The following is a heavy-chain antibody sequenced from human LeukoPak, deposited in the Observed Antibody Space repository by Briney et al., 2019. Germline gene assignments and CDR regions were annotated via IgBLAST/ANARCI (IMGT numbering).Heavy chain of an antibody. CDR2: IFYSGST. J-gene: IGHJ3*02. D-gene: IGHD3-22*01. V-gene: IGHV4-39*07. Sequence: PSETLSLTCTVSSGSISASNYYWGWVRQPPGKALEWIGNIFYSGSTYYSPSLKSRVTISLETSRNQFSLKLSSVTAADTAVYFCARGPYSYDSSGAFDIWGQGTMVTVSS. CDR1: SGSISASNYY. CDR3: ARGPYSYDSSGAFDI.